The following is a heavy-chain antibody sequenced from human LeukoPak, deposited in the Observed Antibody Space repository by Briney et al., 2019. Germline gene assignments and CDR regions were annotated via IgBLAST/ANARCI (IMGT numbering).Heavy chain of an antibody. CDR2: MNPNSGNT. J-gene: IGHJ4*02. D-gene: IGHD2-2*03. V-gene: IGHV1-8*01. Sequence: AAVNVSCKASGYTFTSYDINWVRQATGQGLEWMGWMNPNSGNTGYAQKFQGRVTMTRNTSISTAYMELSSLRSEDTAVYYCARGYRWGYGYRIWKLSHFDYWGQGTLVTVSS. CDR1: GYTFTSYD. CDR3: ARGYRWGYGYRIWKLSHFDY.